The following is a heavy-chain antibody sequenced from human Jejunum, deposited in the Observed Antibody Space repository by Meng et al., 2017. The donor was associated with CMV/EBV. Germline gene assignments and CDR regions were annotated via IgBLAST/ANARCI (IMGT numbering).Heavy chain of an antibody. J-gene: IGHJ4*02. D-gene: IGHD5-18*01. Sequence: GFSVNNNYMNWVRQTPGKGLGWVSVLYSDGSTLGAFTYYADSVEGRFTISRDSSKNTLYLQMSSLRVEDTAVYYCGRGLEYSSDFWGQGILVTVSS. CDR2: LYSDGSTLGAFT. CDR1: GFSVNNNY. V-gene: IGHV3-53*01. CDR3: GRGLEYSSDF.